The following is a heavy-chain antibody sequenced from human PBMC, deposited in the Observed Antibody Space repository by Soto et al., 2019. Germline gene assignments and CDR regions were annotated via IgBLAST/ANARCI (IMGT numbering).Heavy chain of an antibody. V-gene: IGHV4-39*01. CDR3: ARHGPLSNNWNQLDY. J-gene: IGHJ4*02. CDR2: IYYNGNT. CDR1: GGSISSSPYY. Sequence: ETRSRTSIVFGGSISSSPYYWGWIRQPPGKGLEWIGNIYYNGNTFYNPSLKSRVTISVDTSKNQFSLKLSYVTAADTAVYYCARHGPLSNNWNQLDYWGQGTLVTVSS. D-gene: IGHD1-1*01.